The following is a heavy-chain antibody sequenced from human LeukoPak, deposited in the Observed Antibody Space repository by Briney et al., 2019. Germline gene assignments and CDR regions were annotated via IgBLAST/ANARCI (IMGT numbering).Heavy chain of an antibody. CDR2: IYWDDDK. V-gene: IGHV2-5*08. J-gene: IGHJ4*02. CDR3: AHTPYDVLSGYSYFDY. Sequence: TLSLTCTVSGASISSGGYFWSWIRQPPGKALEWLALIYWDDDKRYSPSLKRRVTITKDTSKNHVVLTMTNLDPVDTATYFCAHTPYDVLSGYSYFDYWGQGALVTVSS. D-gene: IGHD3-3*01. CDR1: GASISSGGYF.